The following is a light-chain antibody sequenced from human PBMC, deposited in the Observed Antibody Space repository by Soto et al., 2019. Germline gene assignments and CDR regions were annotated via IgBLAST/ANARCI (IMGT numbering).Light chain of an antibody. J-gene: IGKJ5*01. Sequence: ELVLTQSPGTLSLSPGERATVSCRASQTISRNYLVWYQKKPGQAPRLLIYDTSNRATGVPARFSGSGSGTDFTLTISSLEPEDCAIYYCQQRQYWPPITFGQGTRL. CDR1: QTISRNY. V-gene: IGKV3-11*01. CDR3: QQRQYWPPIT. CDR2: DTS.